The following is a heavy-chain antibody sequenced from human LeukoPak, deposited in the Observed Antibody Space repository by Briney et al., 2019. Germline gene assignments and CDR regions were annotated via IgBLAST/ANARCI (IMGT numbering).Heavy chain of an antibody. CDR3: ARGFGELSNHFDY. V-gene: IGHV4-4*07. Sequence: SETLSLTCTVSGYSISSGYYWSWIQQPAGKGLEWIGRIYTSGSTNYNPSLKSRVTMSVDTSKNQFSLKLSSVTVADTAVYYCARGFGELSNHFDYWGQGTLVTVSS. CDR2: IYTSGST. D-gene: IGHD3-10*01. CDR1: GYSISSGYY. J-gene: IGHJ4*02.